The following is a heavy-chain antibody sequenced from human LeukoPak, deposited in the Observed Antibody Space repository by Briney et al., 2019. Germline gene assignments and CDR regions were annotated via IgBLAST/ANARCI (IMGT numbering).Heavy chain of an antibody. CDR3: AGGNYHFDY. J-gene: IGHJ4*02. D-gene: IGHD3-16*01. Sequence: SHSLSLTCAISGDSVSSNSAAWNWIRQSPSSGLGWLGRTFYRSKWYNDYAISVKSRITINPDTSKNQFSLQLDSVTPEDTAVYYCAGGNYHFDYWGQGTLVTVSS. CDR1: GDSVSSNSAA. V-gene: IGHV6-1*01. CDR2: TFYRSKWYN.